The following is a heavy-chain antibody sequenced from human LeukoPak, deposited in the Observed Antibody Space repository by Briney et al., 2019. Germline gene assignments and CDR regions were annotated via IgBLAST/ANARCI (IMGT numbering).Heavy chain of an antibody. CDR1: GHTFTSYA. V-gene: IGHV1-3*01. CDR3: ARDLPNFDY. CDR2: INAGNGNT. Sequence: ASVKVSCKASGHTFTSYAMHWVRQAPGQRLEWMGWINAGNGNTKYLQKFQGRVTITRDTSASTAYMELSSLRSEDTAVYYCARDLPNFDYWGQGTLVTVSS. J-gene: IGHJ4*02.